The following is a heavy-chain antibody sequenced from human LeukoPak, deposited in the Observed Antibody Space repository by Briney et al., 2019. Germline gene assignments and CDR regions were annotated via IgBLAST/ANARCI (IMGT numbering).Heavy chain of an antibody. CDR2: IYYSGST. CDR1: GGSISSSSYY. D-gene: IGHD3-3*01. J-gene: IGHJ3*02. V-gene: IGHV4-39*01. Sequence: SETLFLTCTVSGGSISSSSYYWGWIRQPPGKGLEWIGSIYYSGSTYYNPSLKSRVTISVDTSKNQFSLKLSSVTAADTAVYYCASGGYDFWSGYFPHDAFDIWGQGTMVTVSS. CDR3: ASGGYDFWSGYFPHDAFDI.